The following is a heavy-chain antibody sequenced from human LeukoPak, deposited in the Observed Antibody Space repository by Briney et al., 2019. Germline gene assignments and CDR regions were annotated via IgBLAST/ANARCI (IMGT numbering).Heavy chain of an antibody. J-gene: IGHJ4*02. CDR2: ISAYNGNT. CDR3: ARDRQFRYDSSDYTDS. V-gene: IGHV1-18*01. Sequence: ASVKVSCKASGYTFTSYGISWVRQAPGQGLEWMGWISAYNGNTNYAQKFQGRVTMTTDTSTSTAYMELRSLRSDDTAVYYCARDRQFRYDSSDYTDSWGQGTLVTVSS. D-gene: IGHD3-22*01. CDR1: GYTFTSYG.